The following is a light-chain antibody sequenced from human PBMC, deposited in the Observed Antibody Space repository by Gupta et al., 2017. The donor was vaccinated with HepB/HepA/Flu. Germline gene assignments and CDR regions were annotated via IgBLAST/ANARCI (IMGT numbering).Light chain of an antibody. CDR3: QQYGSATPRWT. V-gene: IGKV3-20*01. J-gene: IGKJ1*01. Sequence: EIVLTQSPVTLSLSPGERATLSCRASQSVNSNYLAWYQQKPGQAPRLLIYGASSRATGIPDRFSGSESGTDFTLTISRLEPEDFAVDYCQQYGSATPRWTFGQGTKVEVK. CDR2: GAS. CDR1: QSVNSNY.